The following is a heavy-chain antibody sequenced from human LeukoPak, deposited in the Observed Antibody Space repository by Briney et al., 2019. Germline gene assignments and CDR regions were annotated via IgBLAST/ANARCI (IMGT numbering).Heavy chain of an antibody. V-gene: IGHV3-48*01. J-gene: IGHJ4*02. CDR1: GFTFSSYS. CDR2: ISSSSSTI. CDR3: ARAIPYDILTGYYTKEIDC. D-gene: IGHD3-9*01. Sequence: GGSLRLSRAASGFTFSSYSMNWVRQAPGKGLEWVSYISSSSSTIYYADSVKGRFTISRDNAKNSLYLQMNSLRAEDTAVYYCARAIPYDILTGYYTKEIDCWGQGTLVTVSS.